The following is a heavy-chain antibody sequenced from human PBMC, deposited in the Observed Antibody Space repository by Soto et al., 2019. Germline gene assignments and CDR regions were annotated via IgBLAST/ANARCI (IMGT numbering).Heavy chain of an antibody. J-gene: IGHJ6*02. D-gene: IGHD3-3*01. Sequence: QVQLVQSGAEVKKPGASVKVSCKASGYTFTSYDINWVRQATGQGLEWMGWMNPNSGNTGYAQKFQGIVTMTRNTSISTAYMELSSLRSEDTAVYYCARVTYYDFWSGYYHGMDVWGQGTTVTVSS. CDR3: ARVTYYDFWSGYYHGMDV. CDR1: GYTFTSYD. CDR2: MNPNSGNT. V-gene: IGHV1-8*01.